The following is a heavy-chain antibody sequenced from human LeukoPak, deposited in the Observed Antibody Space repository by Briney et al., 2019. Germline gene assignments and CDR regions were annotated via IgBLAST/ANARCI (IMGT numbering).Heavy chain of an antibody. D-gene: IGHD3-9*01. CDR2: ISYDGSNK. V-gene: IGHV3-30*04. Sequence: QSGGSLRLSCAASGFTFSSYAMHWVRQAPGKGLEWVAVISYDGSNKYYADSVKGRFTISRDNSKNTLYLQMNSLRAEDTAVYYCAKGALIYYDILTGYYAYFDYWGQGTLVTVSS. J-gene: IGHJ4*02. CDR3: AKGALIYYDILTGYYAYFDY. CDR1: GFTFSSYA.